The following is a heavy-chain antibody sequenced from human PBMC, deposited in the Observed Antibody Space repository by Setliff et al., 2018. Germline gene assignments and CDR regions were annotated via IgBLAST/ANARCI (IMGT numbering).Heavy chain of an antibody. J-gene: IGHJ3*02. CDR3: AREEVAGRGRAFDI. CDR2: IYHSGST. CDR1: GYSISSGYY. Sequence: PSETLSLTCAVSGYSISSGYYWGWIRQPPGKGLEWIGSIYHSGSTYYNPSLKSRVTISVDTSKNQFSLKLSSVTAADTAVYYCAREEVAGRGRAFDIWGQGTMVTVSS. V-gene: IGHV4-38-2*02. D-gene: IGHD6-19*01.